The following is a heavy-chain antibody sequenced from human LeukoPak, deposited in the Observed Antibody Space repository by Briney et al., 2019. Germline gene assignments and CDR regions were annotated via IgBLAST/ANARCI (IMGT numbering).Heavy chain of an antibody. CDR1: GGAFSGYY. CDR2: INHRGST. D-gene: IGHD2-2*01. Sequence: SETLSLTCAVYGGAFSGYYWSWIRQPPGKGLEWIGEINHRGSTNYNPSLKSRVTISVDTSKNQFSLKLSSVTAADTAVYYCARGRSGGRPRYCSSTSCYGGWFDPWGQGTLGTVSS. V-gene: IGHV4-34*01. CDR3: ARGRSGGRPRYCSSTSCYGGWFDP. J-gene: IGHJ5*02.